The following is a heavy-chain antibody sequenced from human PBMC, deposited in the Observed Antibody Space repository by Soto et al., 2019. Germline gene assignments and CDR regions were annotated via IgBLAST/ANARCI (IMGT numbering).Heavy chain of an antibody. CDR3: ARVQRAAVNFDY. Sequence: SETLSLTCTVSGGSISSGGYYWSWIRQHPGKGLEWIGYIYYSGSTYYNPSPKSRVTISVDTSKNQFSLKLSSVTAADTAVYYCARVQRAAVNFDYWGQGTLVPVSS. J-gene: IGHJ4*02. CDR2: IYYSGST. V-gene: IGHV4-31*03. CDR1: GGSISSGGYY. D-gene: IGHD6-13*01.